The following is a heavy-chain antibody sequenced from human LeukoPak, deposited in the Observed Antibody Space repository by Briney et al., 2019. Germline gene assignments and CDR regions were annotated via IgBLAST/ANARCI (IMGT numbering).Heavy chain of an antibody. V-gene: IGHV4-31*03. J-gene: IGHJ1*01. Sequence: SQALSLTCTVSGGSISSGGYCWSWIRQHPGKGLEWIGYIYYSGSTYYNPSLTSRVTISVDTSKNQFSLKLSSVTAADTAVYYCARDEQQWGQGTLVTVSS. CDR2: IYYSGST. CDR3: ARDEQQ. CDR1: GGSISSGGYC.